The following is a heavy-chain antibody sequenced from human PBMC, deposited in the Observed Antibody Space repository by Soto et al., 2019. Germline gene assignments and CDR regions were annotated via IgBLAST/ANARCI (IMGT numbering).Heavy chain of an antibody. D-gene: IGHD2-15*01. Sequence: ASVKVSCKASGYTFTSYGISWVRQAPGQGLEWMGWISAYNGNTNYAQKLQGRVTMTTDTSTSTAYMELRSLRSDDTAVYYCARTRDCSGGSCYSPSPNHNWFDPWGQGTLVTVSS. J-gene: IGHJ5*02. CDR2: ISAYNGNT. CDR3: ARTRDCSGGSCYSPSPNHNWFDP. V-gene: IGHV1-18*01. CDR1: GYTFTSYG.